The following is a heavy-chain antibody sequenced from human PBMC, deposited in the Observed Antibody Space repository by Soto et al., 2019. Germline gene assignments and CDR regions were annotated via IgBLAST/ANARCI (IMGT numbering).Heavy chain of an antibody. J-gene: IGHJ6*02. D-gene: IGHD3-10*01. CDR1: GGSFKSGSYS. CDR2: IYYSGST. CDR3: ARDTKVRGVKGYYGMDV. V-gene: IGHV4-30-4*08. Sequence: SETLSLTCTVSGGSFKSGSYSWSWIRQPPGKGLEWIGYIYYSGSTYYNPSLKSRVTISVDTSKNQFSLKLSSVTAADTAVYYCARDTKVRGVKGYYGMDVWGQGTSVTVSS.